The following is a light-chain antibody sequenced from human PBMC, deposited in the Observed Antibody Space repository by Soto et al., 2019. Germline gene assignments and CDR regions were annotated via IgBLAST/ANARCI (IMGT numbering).Light chain of an antibody. CDR2: GAS. Sequence: EIVLTQSPATLSLSPGERATLSCRASQGVSSSYLAWYQQKPGQAPRVLIYGASSRAAGTPDRFSGTGSGTDFTLTISRPEPEDFAVYYCQQYGNSPYTFGQGTKLEIK. J-gene: IGKJ2*01. V-gene: IGKV3-20*01. CDR3: QQYGNSPYT. CDR1: QGVSSSY.